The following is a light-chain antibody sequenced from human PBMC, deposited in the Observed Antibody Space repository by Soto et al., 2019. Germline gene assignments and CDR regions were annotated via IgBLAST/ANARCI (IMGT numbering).Light chain of an antibody. J-gene: IGKJ1*01. CDR3: QQANTFPRT. CDR2: AAS. V-gene: IGKV1-12*01. CDR1: QGIGSW. Sequence: DIQMTQSPSSVSASVGDRVTITCRASQGIGSWLAWYQQQPGKAPNLLIYAASSLQSGVPSRFRGSGSETDFTLTISSLQPEDFATYYCQQANTFPRTFGQGTQVEI.